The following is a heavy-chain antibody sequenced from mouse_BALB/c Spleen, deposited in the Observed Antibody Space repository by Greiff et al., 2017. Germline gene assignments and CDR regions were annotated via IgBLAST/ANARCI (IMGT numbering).Heavy chain of an antibody. J-gene: IGHJ2*01. CDR2: IDPFNGGT. CDR1: GYSFTSYY. V-gene: IGHV1S135*01. D-gene: IGHD1-1*01. Sequence: EVQLQQSGPELVKPGASVKVSCKASGYSFTSYYMHWVKQSHGKSLEWIGYIDPFNGGTSYNQKFKGKATLTVDKSSSTAYMHLSSLTSEDSAVYYCAIYYGSSYGYWGQGTTLTVSS. CDR3: AIYYGSSYGY.